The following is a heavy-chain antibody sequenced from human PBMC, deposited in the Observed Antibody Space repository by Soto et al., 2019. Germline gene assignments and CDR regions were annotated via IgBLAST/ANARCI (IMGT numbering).Heavy chain of an antibody. CDR1: GDSSSSYY. Sequence: PSETLSLTCTISGDSSSSYYWSWIRQPPGKGLEWIGYISYSGNTNYNPSLKSRVTISVDTSQNQLSLKLSSVTAADTAVYYCARESAGSGKNNWFDPWGQGTLVTVSS. CDR3: ARESAGSGKNNWFDP. D-gene: IGHD3-10*01. J-gene: IGHJ5*02. CDR2: ISYSGNT. V-gene: IGHV4-59*01.